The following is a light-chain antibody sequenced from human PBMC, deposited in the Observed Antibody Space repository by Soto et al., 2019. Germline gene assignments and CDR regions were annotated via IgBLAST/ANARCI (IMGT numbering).Light chain of an antibody. Sequence: EIVLTQSPGTLSLSPGERATLSCRASQSVSNNYLAWYQQKPGQAPRLLIYRASNRATGIPDRFSGSGSGTDFTLTISRLEPEDFAVYYSQQYGSSGTFGQGTKVEIK. J-gene: IGKJ1*01. CDR3: QQYGSSGT. CDR1: QSVSNNY. V-gene: IGKV3-20*01. CDR2: RAS.